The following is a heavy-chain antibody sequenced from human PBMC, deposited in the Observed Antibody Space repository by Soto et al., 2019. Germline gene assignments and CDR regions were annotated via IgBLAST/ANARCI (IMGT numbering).Heavy chain of an antibody. CDR1: GFTFSSYG. CDR2: IWYDGSNK. J-gene: IGHJ4*02. V-gene: IGHV3-33*01. Sequence: PGGSLRLSCAASGFTFSSYGMHWVRQAPGKGLEWVAVIWYDGSNKYYADSVKGRFTISRDNSKNTLYLQMNSLRAEDTAVYYCARDRGVRGVILFHFDYWGQGTLVTVSS. D-gene: IGHD3-10*01. CDR3: ARDRGVRGVILFHFDY.